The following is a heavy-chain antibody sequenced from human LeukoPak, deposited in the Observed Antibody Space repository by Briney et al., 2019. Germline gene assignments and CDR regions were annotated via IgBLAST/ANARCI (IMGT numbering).Heavy chain of an antibody. J-gene: IGHJ4*02. CDR1: GFTLSSFS. CDR3: ARVGPATAFDY. V-gene: IGHV3-64*02. CDR2: INYKGGTT. Sequence: GGSLRLSCAASGFTLSSFSMHWVRQSPGGALEYVSAINYKGGTTYYADSVKGRFMISRDNSKNTLYLQMASLRDEDMGVYYCARVGPATAFDYWGQGTQVTVSS.